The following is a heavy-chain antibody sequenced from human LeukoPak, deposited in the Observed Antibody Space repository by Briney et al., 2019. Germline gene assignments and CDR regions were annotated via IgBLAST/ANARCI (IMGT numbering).Heavy chain of an antibody. CDR2: ISYDGSNK. J-gene: IGHJ4*02. CDR1: GCTFSSYG. V-gene: IGHV3-30*18. D-gene: IGHD6-13*01. CDR3: AKAAGYSSSTFDY. Sequence: GGSLRLSCAASGCTFSSYGMHWVRQAPGKGLEWVAVISYDGSNKYYADSVKGRFTISRDNSKNTLYLQMNSLRAEDTAVYYCAKAAGYSSSTFDYWGQGTLVTVSS.